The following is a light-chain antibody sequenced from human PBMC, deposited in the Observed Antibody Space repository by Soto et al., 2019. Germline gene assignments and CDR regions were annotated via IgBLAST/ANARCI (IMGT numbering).Light chain of an antibody. CDR3: SSYVGSTIWV. CDR2: EVS. Sequence: QSALTQPPSASGSPGQSVTISCTGTSSDVGAYKYVSWYQQYPGKAPKLMIYEVSKRPSGVPDRFSGSKSGNTASLTVSCLHADDDAYYYCSSYVGSTIWVFGGGTKATVL. V-gene: IGLV2-8*01. J-gene: IGLJ3*02. CDR1: SSDVGAYKY.